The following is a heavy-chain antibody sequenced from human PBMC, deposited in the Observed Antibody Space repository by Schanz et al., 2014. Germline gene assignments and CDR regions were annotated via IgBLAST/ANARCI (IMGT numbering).Heavy chain of an antibody. V-gene: IGHV3-30*18. J-gene: IGHJ4*02. CDR2: VSSDGNND. D-gene: IGHD1-20*01. CDR1: GFTFSTHA. Sequence: VQLVESGGGVVQPGRSLRLSCAASGFTFSTHAMHWVRQAPGKGLEWVALVSSDGNNDYYTDSVKGRFTISSDSSKNTLYLQMSSLRAEDTAVYYCANNWNLDYWGQGTLVTVSS. CDR3: ANNWNLDY.